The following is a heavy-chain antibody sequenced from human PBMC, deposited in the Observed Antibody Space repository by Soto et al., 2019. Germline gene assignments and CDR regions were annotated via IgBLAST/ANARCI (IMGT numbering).Heavy chain of an antibody. V-gene: IGHV4-31*03. CDR3: ARGVGIVATIPPLFDY. Sequence: QVQLQESGPGLVKPSQTLSLTGTVSGGSISSGGYYWSWIRQHPGKGLEWIGYIYYSGSTYYNPSLQGRVTISVDTTKNQFSLKLGSVTAADTAVYYCARGVGIVATIPPLFDYWGQGTLVTVSS. CDR2: IYYSGST. CDR1: GGSISSGGYY. J-gene: IGHJ4*02. D-gene: IGHD5-12*01.